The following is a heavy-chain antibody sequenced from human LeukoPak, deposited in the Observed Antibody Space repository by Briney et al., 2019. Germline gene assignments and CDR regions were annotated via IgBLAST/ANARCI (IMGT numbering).Heavy chain of an antibody. CDR1: GYTFSDYY. D-gene: IGHD6-6*01. CDR2: VNPNSGGT. Sequence: ASVKVFCKASGYTFSDYYIHWVRRAPGQGLEWVGWVNPNSGGTNYAQNFQGRVTMTSDTSISAAYMELSSLRSEDTAVYYCARAERIAARSGYNWFDPWGQGTLVTVSS. CDR3: ARAERIAARSGYNWFDP. V-gene: IGHV1-2*02. J-gene: IGHJ5*02.